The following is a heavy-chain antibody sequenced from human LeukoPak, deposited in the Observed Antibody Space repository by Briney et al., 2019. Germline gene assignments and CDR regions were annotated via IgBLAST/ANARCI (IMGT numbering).Heavy chain of an antibody. J-gene: IGHJ4*02. CDR1: GFTFSSYS. D-gene: IGHD6-6*01. CDR2: ISSSSSTI. CDR3: AGVSEYSSSSVPY. Sequence: PGGSLRLSCAASGFTFSSYSMTWVRQAPGKGLEWVSYISSSSSTIYYADSVKGRFTIPRDNAKNSLYLQMNSLRAEDTAVYYCAGVSEYSSSSVPYWGQGTLVTVSS. V-gene: IGHV3-48*01.